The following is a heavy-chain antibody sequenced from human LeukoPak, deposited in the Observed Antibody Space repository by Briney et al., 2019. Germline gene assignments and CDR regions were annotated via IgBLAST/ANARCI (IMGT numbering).Heavy chain of an antibody. CDR1: GYTFTTYY. CDR2: INPTVGNT. D-gene: IGHD3-22*01. Sequence: ASVKVSCKASGYTFTTYYMHWVRQAPGQGLEWMGIINPTVGNTTYAQKFQGRVTMTRDTSTSTAYMELRSLRSDDTAVYYCAREGETYYYDSSGLDLDYWGQGTLVTVSS. V-gene: IGHV1-46*01. J-gene: IGHJ4*02. CDR3: AREGETYYYDSSGLDLDY.